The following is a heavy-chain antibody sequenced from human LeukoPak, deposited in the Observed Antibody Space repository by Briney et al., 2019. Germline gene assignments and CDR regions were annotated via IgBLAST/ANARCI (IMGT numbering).Heavy chain of an antibody. CDR1: GFTFSTYW. CDR2: ISSDGINT. Sequence: PGGSLRLSCGASGFTFSTYWMHWVRHAPGKGLVWVSRISSDGINTNYADSVKGRFTISRDNAKNTLYLQMNSLRPEDTAVYYCVFLSLTPGWGQGTLVTVSS. J-gene: IGHJ4*02. V-gene: IGHV3-74*01. CDR3: VFLSLTPG. D-gene: IGHD1-14*01.